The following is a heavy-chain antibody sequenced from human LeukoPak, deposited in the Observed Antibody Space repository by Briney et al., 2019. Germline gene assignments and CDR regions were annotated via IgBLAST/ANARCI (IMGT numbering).Heavy chain of an antibody. D-gene: IGHD3-22*01. CDR2: IYYSGST. V-gene: IGHV4-39*01. Sequence: SETLSLTCSVSGGSISSSSYYWGWIRQPPGKGLEWIGSIYYSGSTYYNPSLKSRVTISVDTSKNQFSLKLSSVTAADTAVYYCARHGSSGYYYDVDYWGQGTLVTVSS. CDR1: GGSISSSSYY. J-gene: IGHJ4*02. CDR3: ARHGSSGYYYDVDY.